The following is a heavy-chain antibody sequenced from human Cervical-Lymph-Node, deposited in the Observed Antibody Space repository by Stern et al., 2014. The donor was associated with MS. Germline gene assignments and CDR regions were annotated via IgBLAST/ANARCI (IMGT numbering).Heavy chain of an antibody. Sequence: VQLVESGGGLVQPGGSLRLSCTVSGFTFSNNWMSWVRQAPGKGLESVANIKQDGREKYYVDSVKGRFTISRDNAKNSLYLHMNSLRVEDTAVYYCARDGGYHDYVWGSNRPDYYYFYGMDVWGQGTTVTVSS. D-gene: IGHD3-16*02. CDR2: IKQDGREK. V-gene: IGHV3-7*01. CDR1: GFTFSNNW. CDR3: ARDGGYHDYVWGSNRPDYYYFYGMDV. J-gene: IGHJ6*02.